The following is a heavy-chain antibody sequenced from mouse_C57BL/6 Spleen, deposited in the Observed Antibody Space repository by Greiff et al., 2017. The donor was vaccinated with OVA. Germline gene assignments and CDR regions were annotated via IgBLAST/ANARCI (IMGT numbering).Heavy chain of an antibody. J-gene: IGHJ4*01. CDR3: ARSHYDDGDYYAMDY. Sequence: VQLQQPGTELVKPGASVKLSCKASGYTFTSYWMHWVKQRPGQGLEWIGNINPSNGGTNYNEKFKSKATLTVDKSSSTAYMQLSSLTSEDSAVYYCARSHYDDGDYYAMDYWGQGTSVTVSS. V-gene: IGHV1-53*01. CDR1: GYTFTSYW. D-gene: IGHD2-4*01. CDR2: INPSNGGT.